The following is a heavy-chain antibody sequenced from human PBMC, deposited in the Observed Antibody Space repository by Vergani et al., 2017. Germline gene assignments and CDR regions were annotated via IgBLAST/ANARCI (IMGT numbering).Heavy chain of an antibody. Sequence: QVQLQESGPGLVKPSETLTLTCIVSGGSISPYYWSWIRQPAGKGLEWIGRIYTSESTNYNPSLKSRVTMSVDTSKNQFSLTLTSVTAADTAVYFCARQXPGSGWSPGDFDDWGQGILVTVSS. CDR1: GGSISPYY. CDR3: ARQXPGSGWSPGDFDD. D-gene: IGHD6-19*01. J-gene: IGHJ4*02. V-gene: IGHV4-4*07. CDR2: IYTSEST.